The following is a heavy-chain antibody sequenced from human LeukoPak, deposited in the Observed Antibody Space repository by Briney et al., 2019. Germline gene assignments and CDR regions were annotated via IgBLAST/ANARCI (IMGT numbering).Heavy chain of an antibody. V-gene: IGHV3-23*01. CDR2: ISGSGAST. D-gene: IGHD2-2*02. J-gene: IGHJ4*02. CDR1: GFSFSGYA. CDR3: AKGSRGYTNYYFDY. Sequence: GGSLRLSCASSGFSFSGYAMIWVRQAPGKGLELVSTISGSGASTFYADSVRGRFITSKDIPGNTVYLQMNSLRAEDTAVYYCAKGSRGYTNYYFDYWGQGTLVTVSS.